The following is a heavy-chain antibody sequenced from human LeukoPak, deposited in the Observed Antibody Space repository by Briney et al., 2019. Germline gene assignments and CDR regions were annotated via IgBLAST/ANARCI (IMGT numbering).Heavy chain of an antibody. D-gene: IGHD3-3*01. J-gene: IGHJ6*03. V-gene: IGHV4-34*01. Sequence: SETLSLTCAVYGGSFSGYYWSWIRQPPGKGLEWIGEINHSGSTNYNPSLKSRVTISVDTSKNQFSLKLSSVTAADTAVYHCARWYYDFWSGYYRLGYYYMDVWGKGTTVTASS. CDR1: GGSFSGYY. CDR2: INHSGST. CDR3: ARWYYDFWSGYYRLGYYYMDV.